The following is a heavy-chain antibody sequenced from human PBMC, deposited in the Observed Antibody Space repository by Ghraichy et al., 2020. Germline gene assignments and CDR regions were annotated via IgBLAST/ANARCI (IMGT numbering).Heavy chain of an antibody. V-gene: IGHV3-66*01. Sequence: GGSLRLSCAASGFTVSSNYMSWVRQAPGKGLEWVSVIYSGGSTYYADSVKGRFTISRDNSKNTLYLQMNSLRAEDTAVYYCARWGYYDILTGYSPDYWGQGTLVTVSS. J-gene: IGHJ4*02. CDR3: ARWGYYDILTGYSPDY. CDR1: GFTVSSNY. CDR2: IYSGGST. D-gene: IGHD3-9*01.